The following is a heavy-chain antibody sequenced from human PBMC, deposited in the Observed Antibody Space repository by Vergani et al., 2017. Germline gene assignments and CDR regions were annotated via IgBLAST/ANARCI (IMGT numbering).Heavy chain of an antibody. CDR3: ATKSCCTPGCQIVDFRE. Sequence: QVHLVESGGGVVQPGRSLRLSCVVSGFTSSYYGMQWVRQAPGKGLEWGAVISYDGTQKYYADSVKGRFTISRDNSNSTLYLQMNSLRTEYTAVYYCATKSCCTPGCQIVDFREWGQGTLVTVSS. V-gene: IGHV3-30*03. CDR2: ISYDGTQK. CDR1: GFTSSYYG. J-gene: IGHJ1*01. D-gene: IGHD1-1*01.